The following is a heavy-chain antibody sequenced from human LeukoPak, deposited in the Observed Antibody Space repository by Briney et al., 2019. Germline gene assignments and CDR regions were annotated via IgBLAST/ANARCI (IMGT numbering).Heavy chain of an antibody. Sequence: GGSLRLSCAASGFTFSSYAMHWVRQAPGKGLEYVSAISSNGGSTYYANSVEGRFTISRDNPKNTLYLQMGSLRAEDMAVYYCARGAGDGYFDLWGRGTLVTVSS. CDR1: GFTFSSYA. V-gene: IGHV3-64*01. J-gene: IGHJ2*01. CDR3: ARGAGDGYFDL. CDR2: ISSNGGST. D-gene: IGHD3-10*01.